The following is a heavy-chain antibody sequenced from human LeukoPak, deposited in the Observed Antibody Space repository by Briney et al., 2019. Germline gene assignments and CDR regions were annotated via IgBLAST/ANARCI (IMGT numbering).Heavy chain of an antibody. CDR3: ARDPVGGFGEWDY. CDR2: IFHSGTT. Sequence: SETLSLTCPVSGDSISRGAYYWSWIRQPPGKGLEWIGCIFHSGTTKYNPSLKSRLTMSVDRSKNQFSLKLSSLTAADTAVYYCARDPVGGFGEWDYWGQGKLVTVSS. CDR1: GDSISRGAYY. J-gene: IGHJ4*02. V-gene: IGHV4-30-2*01. D-gene: IGHD3-10*01.